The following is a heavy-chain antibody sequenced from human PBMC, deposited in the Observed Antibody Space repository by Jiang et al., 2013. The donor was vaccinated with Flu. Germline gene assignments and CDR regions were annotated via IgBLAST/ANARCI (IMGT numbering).Heavy chain of an antibody. D-gene: IGHD3-3*01. CDR1: GGALSGHY. V-gene: IGHV4-59*11. CDR3: ARDSGFWSGYPPIYHYYTDV. CDR2: VFYSGTT. J-gene: IGHJ6*03. Sequence: GLVKPSETLSLTCTVSGGALSGHYWTWIRQPPGKGLEWIGSVFYSGTTNYNPSLKNRVTISVDTSRNQFSLKLSSVTAADTAMYYCARDSGFWSGYPPIYHYYTDVWGKGTTVTVSS.